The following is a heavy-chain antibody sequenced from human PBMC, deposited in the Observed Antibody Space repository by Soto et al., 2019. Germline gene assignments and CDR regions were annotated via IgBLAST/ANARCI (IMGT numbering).Heavy chain of an antibody. V-gene: IGHV4-38-2*01. CDR3: ARHSLYGGPFDP. CDR2: VYYSGNT. J-gene: IGHJ5*02. Sequence: SETLSLTCAVSGYSISSGYYWGWIRQPPGKGLDWIGSVYYSGNTNYNPSLKGRVTIFVDKSKNHVSLRLSSVTAADTAVYYCARHSLYGGPFDPWGQGTMVTVSS. D-gene: IGHD3-10*01. CDR1: GYSISSGYY.